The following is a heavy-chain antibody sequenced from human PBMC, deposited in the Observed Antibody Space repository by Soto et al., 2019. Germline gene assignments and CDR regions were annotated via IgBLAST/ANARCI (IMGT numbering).Heavy chain of an antibody. CDR3: TRQMIQPQMRYNMAV. D-gene: IGHD1-1*01. CDR2: INPYDSDT. V-gene: IGHV5-51*01. J-gene: IGHJ6*02. Sequence: EVQLVQSGAEVKKPGESLKISCKGFGYRFTSYWIGWVRQMPGKGLEWMGIINPYDSDTRYSPSFQGQVTISADKSISTVYLQWSSLKASDTAMYFCTRQMIQPQMRYNMAVWGQGTTVTVSS. CDR1: GYRFTSYW.